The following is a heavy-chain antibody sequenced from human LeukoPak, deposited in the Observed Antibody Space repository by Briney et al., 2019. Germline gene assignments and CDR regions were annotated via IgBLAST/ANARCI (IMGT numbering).Heavy chain of an antibody. CDR3: VKGFVHPTYYFDY. D-gene: IGHD3-10*01. V-gene: IGHV3-48*01. J-gene: IGHJ4*02. Sequence: GGSLRLSCGASGFNFSTYSMNWVRQAPGRGLEWLSYISSTSNPIYYADSVKGRFTISRDNSENTLYLQLNSLRAEDTAVYFCVKGFVHPTYYFDYWGQGTLVTVSS. CDR2: ISSTSNPI. CDR1: GFNFSTYS.